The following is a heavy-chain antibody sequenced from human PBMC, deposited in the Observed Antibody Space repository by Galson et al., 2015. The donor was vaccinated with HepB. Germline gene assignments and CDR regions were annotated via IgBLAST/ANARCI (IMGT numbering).Heavy chain of an antibody. CDR1: GFTFSSHG. J-gene: IGHJ2*01. CDR3: ARECGCGHWSFDL. V-gene: IGHV3-30*03. Sequence: SLRLSCAASGFTFSSHGIHWVRQAPGKGLEWVTVISFDGRETFYADSVKGRFTMSRDNSKNTLYLQMNSLRAEDTAVYYCARECGCGHWSFDLWGRGPLVPASS. CDR2: ISFDGRET. D-gene: IGHD2-21*01.